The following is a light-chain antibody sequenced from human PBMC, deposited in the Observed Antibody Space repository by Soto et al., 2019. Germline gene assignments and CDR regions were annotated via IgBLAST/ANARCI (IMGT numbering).Light chain of an antibody. CDR2: AAS. CDR1: QTISTY. V-gene: IGKV1-39*01. J-gene: IGKJ2*01. CDR3: QQSSGIPYT. Sequence: DIQMTQSPSSLSASVGDRVTVTCRASQTISTYLNWYQQNSGKAPKLLIYAASTLQSGVPSRFSVSVSGTDFTLTISSLQPEDFATYYCQQSSGIPYTFGQGTKLEIK.